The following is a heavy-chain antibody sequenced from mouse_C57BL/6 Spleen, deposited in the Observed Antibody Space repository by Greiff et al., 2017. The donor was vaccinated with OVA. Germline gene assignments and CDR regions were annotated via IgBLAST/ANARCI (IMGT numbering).Heavy chain of an antibody. Sequence: VQLQQSGTVLARPGASVKMSCKTSGYTFTSYWMHWVKQRPGQGLEWIGAIYPGNSDTSYNQKFKGKAKLTAVTSASTAYMGLSSLTNEDSAVYYCTRGYYGSSYVYFDVWGTGTTVTVSS. D-gene: IGHD1-1*01. CDR3: TRGYYGSSYVYFDV. V-gene: IGHV1-5*01. CDR1: GYTFTSYW. CDR2: IYPGNSDT. J-gene: IGHJ1*03.